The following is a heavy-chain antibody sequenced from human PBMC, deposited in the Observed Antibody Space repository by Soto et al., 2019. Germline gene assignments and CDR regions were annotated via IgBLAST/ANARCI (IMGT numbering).Heavy chain of an antibody. J-gene: IGHJ6*02. CDR2: ISYDVSNK. CDR3: AKDPATYGDYNYYYYGMDV. CDR1: GFTFSSYG. Sequence: GGSLRLSCAASGFTFSSYGMHWVRQAPGKGLEWVAVISYDVSNKYYADSVKGRFTISRDNSKNTLYLQMNSLRAEDTAVYYCAKDPATYGDYNYYYYGMDVWGQGTRVTVSS. V-gene: IGHV3-30*18. D-gene: IGHD4-17*01.